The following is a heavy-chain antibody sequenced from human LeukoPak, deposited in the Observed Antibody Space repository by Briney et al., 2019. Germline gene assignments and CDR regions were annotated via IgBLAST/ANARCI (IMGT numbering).Heavy chain of an antibody. D-gene: IGHD4-11*01. V-gene: IGHV1-69*05. CDR2: IVPIFGSA. CDR1: GGTFSSYA. Sequence: GASVTVSCKASGGTFSSYAISWVRQAPGQGLEWMGGIVPIFGSANYAQKFQGRVTMTRDTSTSTVYMELSSLRSEDTAVYYCARLAGRLQDYWGQGTLVTVSS. J-gene: IGHJ4*02. CDR3: ARLAGRLQDY.